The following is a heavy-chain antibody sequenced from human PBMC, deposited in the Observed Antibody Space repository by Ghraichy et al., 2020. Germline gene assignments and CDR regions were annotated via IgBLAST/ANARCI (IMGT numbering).Heavy chain of an antibody. V-gene: IGHV3-53*04. CDR1: DFTVGSHY. Sequence: GGSLRLSCEASDFTVGSHYMSWVRQTPGKGLEWVSVISGGGATFYADSVKGRFTISRHNSKNTLYLQLSSLRTDDTAVYYCARDISPTYGLDVWGQGTTVPLS. J-gene: IGHJ6*02. CDR2: ISGGGAT. D-gene: IGHD3-3*02. CDR3: ARDISPTYGLDV.